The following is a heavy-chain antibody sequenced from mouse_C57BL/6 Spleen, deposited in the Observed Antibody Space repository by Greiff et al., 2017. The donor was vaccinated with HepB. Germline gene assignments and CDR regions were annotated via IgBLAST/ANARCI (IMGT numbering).Heavy chain of an antibody. V-gene: IGHV3-6*01. Sequence: EVQLVESGPGLVKPSQSLSLTCSVTGYSITSGYYWNWIRQFPGNKLEWMGYISYDGSNNYNPSLKNRISITRDTSKNQFFLKLNSVTTEDTATYYCARGLRSGFAYWGQGTLVTVSA. J-gene: IGHJ3*01. CDR1: GYSITSGYY. CDR2: ISYDGSN. D-gene: IGHD3-1*01. CDR3: ARGLRSGFAY.